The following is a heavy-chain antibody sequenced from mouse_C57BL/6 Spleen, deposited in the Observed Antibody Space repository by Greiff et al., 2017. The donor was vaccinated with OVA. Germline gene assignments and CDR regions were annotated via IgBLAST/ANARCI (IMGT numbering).Heavy chain of an antibody. CDR3: ASWDYYGSFDY. CDR2: INPNNGGT. J-gene: IGHJ2*01. Sequence: EVQLQQSGPELVKPGASVKMSCKASGYTFTDYNMHWVKQSHGKSLEWIGYINPNNGGTSYNQKFKGKATLTVNKSSSTAYMERRSLTSEDSAVYYCASWDYYGSFDYWGQGTTLTVSS. V-gene: IGHV1-22*01. D-gene: IGHD1-1*01. CDR1: GYTFTDYN.